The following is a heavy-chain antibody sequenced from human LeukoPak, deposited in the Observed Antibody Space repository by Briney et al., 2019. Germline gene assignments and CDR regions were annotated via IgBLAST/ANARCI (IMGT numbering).Heavy chain of an antibody. CDR1: GYTFTSYD. CDR3: ARGGSSGYYSDY. V-gene: IGHV1-8*01. CDR2: MNPNSGNT. Sequence: ASVKVSCKASGYTFTSYDINWVRQATGQGLEWTGWMNPNSGNTGYAQKFQGRVTMTRNTSISTAYMELSSLRSEDTAVYYCARGGSSGYYSDYWAREPWSPSPQ. J-gene: IGHJ4*02. D-gene: IGHD3-22*01.